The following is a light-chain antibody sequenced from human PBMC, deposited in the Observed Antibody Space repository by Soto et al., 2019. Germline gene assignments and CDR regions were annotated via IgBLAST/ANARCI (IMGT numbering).Light chain of an antibody. J-gene: IGLJ3*02. CDR3: CSYSGARTYVL. CDR2: EVT. Sequence: QSALSQPASVSGSPGQSITISCTGSASDVGSYNLVSWYQQHPGKAPKLVIYEVTKRPSGISSRFSGSKSGITASLTISGLQAEDGGDYYCCSYSGARTYVLFGGGTKLTVL. CDR1: ASDVGSYNL. V-gene: IGLV2-23*02.